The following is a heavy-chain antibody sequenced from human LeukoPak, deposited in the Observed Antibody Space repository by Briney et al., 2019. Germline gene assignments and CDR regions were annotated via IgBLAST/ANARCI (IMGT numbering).Heavy chain of an antibody. CDR1: GGTFSSYA. D-gene: IGHD6-19*01. CDR2: IIPILGIA. V-gene: IGHV1-69*04. CDR3: ARAVAGTPYFDY. Sequence: ASVKVSCKASGGTFSSYAISWVRQAPGQGLEWMGRIIPILGIANYAQKFQGRVTITADKSTSTAYMELSSLRSEDTAVYYCARAVAGTPYFDYWGQGTLVTVSS. J-gene: IGHJ4*02.